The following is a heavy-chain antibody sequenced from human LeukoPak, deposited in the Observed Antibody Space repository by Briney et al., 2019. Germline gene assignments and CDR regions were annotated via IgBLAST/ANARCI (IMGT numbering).Heavy chain of an antibody. V-gene: IGHV1-18*01. D-gene: IGHD2-2*01. CDR3: ASRDQLLPLDY. Sequence: GASVKVSCKASGYTFTSYGISWVRQAPGQGLEWMGWISAYNGNTNYAQKLQGRVTMTTDTSTSTAYMELRSLRSDDTSVYYCASRDQLLPLDYWGQGTLVTVSS. CDR2: ISAYNGNT. J-gene: IGHJ4*02. CDR1: GYTFTSYG.